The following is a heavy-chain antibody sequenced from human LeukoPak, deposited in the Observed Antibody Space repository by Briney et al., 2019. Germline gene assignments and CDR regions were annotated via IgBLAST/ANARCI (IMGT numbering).Heavy chain of an antibody. V-gene: IGHV4-4*07. CDR2: VYTSGIT. J-gene: IGHJ6*03. D-gene: IGHD3-9*01. Sequence: ASETLSLTCTVSGGFINSYYWSWIRQPAGKGLEWIGRVYTSGITNYNPSLKSRITMSVDTSKNQFSLKLTSVTAADTAVYYCARHNGFDRGYYYYMDVWCKGTTVTASS. CDR3: ARHNGFDRGYYYYMDV. CDR1: GGFINSYY.